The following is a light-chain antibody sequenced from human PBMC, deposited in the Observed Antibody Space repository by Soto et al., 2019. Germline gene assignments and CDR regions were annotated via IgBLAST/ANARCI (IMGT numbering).Light chain of an antibody. CDR3: RSHAGGYTFRV. CDR2: DVT. V-gene: IGLV2-11*01. J-gene: IGLJ3*02. Sequence: QSVLTQPRSVSGSPGQSVTISCTGTSSDVGGYNFVSWYQHHPGKAPKLMIYDVTDRPSGVPDRFSGSKSADTASLTISGLQAEDEADYYCRSHAGGYTFRVFGGGTKLTVL. CDR1: SSDVGGYNF.